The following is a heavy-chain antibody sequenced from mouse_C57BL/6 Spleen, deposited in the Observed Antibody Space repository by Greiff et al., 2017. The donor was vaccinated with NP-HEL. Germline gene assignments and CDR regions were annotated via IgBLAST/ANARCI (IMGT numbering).Heavy chain of an antibody. CDR2: IDPSDSYT. Sequence: QVQLQQPGAELVKPGASVKLSCKASGYTFTSYWMQWVKQRPGQGLEWIGEIDPSDSYTNYNQTFKGKATLTVDKSSSTAYMQLSSLTSEDSAVYYCAQSTMKAGFAYWGQGTLVTVSA. CDR1: GYTFTSYW. J-gene: IGHJ3*01. D-gene: IGHD2-4*01. CDR3: AQSTMKAGFAY. V-gene: IGHV1-50*01.